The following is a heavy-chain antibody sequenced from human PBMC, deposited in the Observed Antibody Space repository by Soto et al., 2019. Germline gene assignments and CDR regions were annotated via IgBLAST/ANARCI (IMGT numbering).Heavy chain of an antibody. CDR1: GFTFSSYA. CDR3: ARSDTGYDYFDY. Sequence: PGGSLRLSCAASGFTFSSYAMSWVRQTPGKGLIWVSAISESGDNTFYADSVKGRFTISRANPKATLYLQMNSLRAEETAVYYCARSDTGYDYFDYWGQGALVTVSS. V-gene: IGHV3-23*01. D-gene: IGHD5-12*01. J-gene: IGHJ4*02. CDR2: ISESGDNT.